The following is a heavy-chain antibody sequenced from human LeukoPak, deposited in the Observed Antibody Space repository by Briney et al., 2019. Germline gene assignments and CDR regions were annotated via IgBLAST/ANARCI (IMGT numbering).Heavy chain of an antibody. CDR3: AKAGSSGRSENDY. CDR2: ISYDGSNK. CDR1: GFTFSSYS. D-gene: IGHD6-19*01. Sequence: GGSLRLSCVASGFTFSSYSMHWVRQAPGKGLEWVAVISYDGSNKYYADSVKGRFTISRDNSKNTLYLQMNSLRAEDTAVYYCAKAGSSGRSENDYWGQGTLVTVSS. V-gene: IGHV3-30-3*01. J-gene: IGHJ4*02.